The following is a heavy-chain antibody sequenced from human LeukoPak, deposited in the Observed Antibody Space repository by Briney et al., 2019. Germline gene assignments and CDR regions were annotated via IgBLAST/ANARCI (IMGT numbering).Heavy chain of an antibody. CDR2: INYSGST. D-gene: IGHD2-2*01. CDR3: ARGPRRGSTSCPSDY. Sequence: SETLALTCAVYGGSFSGYYWSWIRHPPGKGREGIGEINYSGSTNYNPSLNSRVTISVDTSKDQFSLKLSSVTAADTAVYYCARGPRRGSTSCPSDYWGQGTLVTVSS. V-gene: IGHV4-34*01. J-gene: IGHJ4*02. CDR1: GGSFSGYY.